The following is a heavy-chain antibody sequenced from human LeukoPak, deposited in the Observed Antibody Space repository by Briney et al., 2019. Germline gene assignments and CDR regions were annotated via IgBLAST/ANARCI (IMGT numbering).Heavy chain of an antibody. CDR3: ARDGAVAGTSFDY. CDR2: SGST. Sequence: PSETLSLTCTVSGYSISSGYYWGWIRQPPGKGLEWIGSGSTYYNPSLKSRVTISVDTSKNQFSLKLSSVTAADTAVYYCARDGAVAGTSFDYWGQGTLVTVSS. CDR1: GYSISSGYY. V-gene: IGHV4-38-2*02. J-gene: IGHJ4*02. D-gene: IGHD6-19*01.